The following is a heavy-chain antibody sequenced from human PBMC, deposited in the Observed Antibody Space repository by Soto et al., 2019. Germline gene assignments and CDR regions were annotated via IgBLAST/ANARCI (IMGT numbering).Heavy chain of an antibody. J-gene: IGHJ3*02. CDR1: GFTFSSYG. Sequence: QVQLVESGGGVVQPGRSLRLSCAASGFTFSSYGMHWVRQAPGKGLEWVAVIWDDGSNKYYADSVKGRFTISRDNSKNTLYLQVNSLRAEDTAVYYCARERGPHAFDIWGQGTMVTVSS. CDR2: IWDDGSNK. D-gene: IGHD1-26*01. CDR3: ARERGPHAFDI. V-gene: IGHV3-33*01.